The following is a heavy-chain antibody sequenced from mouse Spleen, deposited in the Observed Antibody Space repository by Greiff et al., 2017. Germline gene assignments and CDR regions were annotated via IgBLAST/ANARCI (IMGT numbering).Heavy chain of an antibody. Sequence: VHVKQSGAELVKPGASVKLSCTASGFNIKDYYMHWVKQRTEQGLEWIGRIDPEDGETKYAPKFQGKATITADTSSNTAYLQLSSLTSEDTAVYYCAIYYGNPLYWYFDVWGTGTTVTVSS. CDR2: IDPEDGET. D-gene: IGHD2-1*01. J-gene: IGHJ1*03. CDR1: GFNIKDYY. CDR3: AIYYGNPLYWYFDV. V-gene: IGHV14-2*01.